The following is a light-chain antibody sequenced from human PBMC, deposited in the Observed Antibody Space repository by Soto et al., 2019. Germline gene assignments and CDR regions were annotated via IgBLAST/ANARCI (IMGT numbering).Light chain of an antibody. CDR1: TSVDPL. Sequence: EIVLTQSPATLSLSPGERATLYCRASTSVDPLLSWYQQKPGQVPRLLMYDASNRATSIPARFSGSGSGTDFTLTISCLDPEYFAVYYSQQRRDWPISFGGGPKLEIK. V-gene: IGKV3-11*01. CDR3: QQRRDWPIS. J-gene: IGKJ4*01. CDR2: DAS.